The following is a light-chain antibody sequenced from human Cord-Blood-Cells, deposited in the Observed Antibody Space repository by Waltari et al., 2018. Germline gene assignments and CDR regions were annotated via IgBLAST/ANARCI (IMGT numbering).Light chain of an antibody. J-gene: IGKJ1*01. CDR3: MQALQTPPWT. Sequence: DIVMTQSPLSLPATPGEPASIPCRSSQSLLHSNGYNYLDWYLQKPGQSPQLLIYLGSNRASGVPDRFSGSGSGTDFTLKISRVEAEDVGVYYCMQALQTPPWTFGQGTKVEIK. CDR1: QSLLHSNGYNY. CDR2: LGS. V-gene: IGKV2-28*01.